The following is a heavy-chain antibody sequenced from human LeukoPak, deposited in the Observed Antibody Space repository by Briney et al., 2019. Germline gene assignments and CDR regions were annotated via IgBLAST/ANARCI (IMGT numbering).Heavy chain of an antibody. D-gene: IGHD5-18*01. CDR1: GFTFSSYS. V-gene: IGHV4-34*01. Sequence: PGGSLRLSCAASGFTFSSYSMNWVRQPPGKGLEWIGEINHSGSTNYNPSLKSRVTISVDTSKNQFSLKLSSVTAADTAVYYCARRGYSYGLRGRAFDIWGQGTMVTVSS. CDR3: ARRGYSYGLRGRAFDI. CDR2: INHSGST. J-gene: IGHJ3*02.